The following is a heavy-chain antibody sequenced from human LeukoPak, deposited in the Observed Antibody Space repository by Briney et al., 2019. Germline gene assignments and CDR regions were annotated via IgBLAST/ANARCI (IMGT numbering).Heavy chain of an antibody. D-gene: IGHD3-10*01. J-gene: IGHJ4*02. V-gene: IGHV3-30*02. CDR2: IRYDGSNK. CDR3: AKDGSPYGSGSYKDY. CDR1: GFTFSSYG. Sequence: PGGSLRLSCAASGFTFSSYGMPWVRQAPGKGLEWVAFIRYDGSNKYYADSVKGRFTISRDNSKNTLYLQMNSLRAEDTAVYYCAKDGSPYGSGSYKDYWGQGTLVTVSS.